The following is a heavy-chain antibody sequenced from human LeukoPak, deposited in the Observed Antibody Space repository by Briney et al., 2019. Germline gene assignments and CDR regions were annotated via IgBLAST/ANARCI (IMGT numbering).Heavy chain of an antibody. CDR2: ITSSGTYI. J-gene: IGHJ3*02. CDR1: GFTFSRYS. Sequence: PGGSLRLSCAASGFTFSRYSMNWVRQAPGKGLEWVSSITSSGTYIHHADSLEGRFTISRDNAKDSLYLQMNSLRAEDTAVYYCARDRSPWVVVTAIRSSDAFDIRGQGTMVTVSS. V-gene: IGHV3-21*01. D-gene: IGHD2-21*02. CDR3: ARDRSPWVVVTAIRSSDAFDI.